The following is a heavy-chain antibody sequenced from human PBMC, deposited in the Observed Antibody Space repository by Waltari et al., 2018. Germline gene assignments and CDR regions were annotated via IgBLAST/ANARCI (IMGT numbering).Heavy chain of an antibody. V-gene: IGHV3-23*01. CDR1: GFTISSYA. J-gene: IGHJ3*02. CDR3: AKDRRYISSWSTVFDI. CDR2: ISGSGGGT. D-gene: IGHD6-13*01. Sequence: EVQLLESGGGLVQPGGSLRLSCAASGFTISSYAINWVRQVPGKGLEWVSGISGSGGGTYYADSVKGRFTISRDNSKNTLYLQMNSLRAGDTAVYYCAKDRRYISSWSTVFDIWGQGTMVTVSS.